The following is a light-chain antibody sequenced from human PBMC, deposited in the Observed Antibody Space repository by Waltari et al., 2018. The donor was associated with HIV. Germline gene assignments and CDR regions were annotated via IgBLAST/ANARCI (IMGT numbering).Light chain of an antibody. CDR3: NSYTTSSTLHLV. J-gene: IGLJ2*01. CDR2: DVS. Sequence: QSALTQPASVSGSPGQSITISCTGTSRDVGGYNYVSWYQHHPGKAPKLMIYDVSNRPSGVSNRFSGSKSGNTASLTISGLQAEDEADYYCNSYTTSSTLHLVFGGGTQLTVL. CDR1: SRDVGGYNY. V-gene: IGLV2-14*03.